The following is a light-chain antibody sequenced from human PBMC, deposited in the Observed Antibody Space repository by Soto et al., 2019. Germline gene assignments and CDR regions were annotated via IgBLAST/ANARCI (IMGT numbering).Light chain of an antibody. CDR3: QQYNNWPLT. CDR2: GTS. CDR1: ERIYSAY. J-gene: IGKJ4*01. V-gene: IGKV3-20*01. Sequence: EIVLTRSPATLSLSRGERATLSCRSSERIYSAYLGWYQQKPGQAPRLLIYGTSSRATGIPDRFSGSGSGTDFTLTISRLEPEDFAVYYCQQYNNWPLTFGGGTKVDIK.